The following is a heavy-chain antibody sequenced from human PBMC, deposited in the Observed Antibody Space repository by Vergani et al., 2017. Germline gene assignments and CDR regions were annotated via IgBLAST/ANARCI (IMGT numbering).Heavy chain of an antibody. CDR3: TGGDCGGRAVYYFDY. CDR1: GGSISSGSYY. J-gene: IGHJ4*02. V-gene: IGHV4-61*02. Sequence: QVQLQESGPGLVKPSQTLSLTCTVSGGSISSGSYYWSWIRQPDGKGLEWIGRIYTSGGTNYNPSLKSRVTISVDTSKNQFSVKLSSVTAADTAVYYWTGGDCGGRAVYYFDYWGQGTLVTVSS. D-gene: IGHD4/OR15-4a*01. CDR2: IYTSGGT.